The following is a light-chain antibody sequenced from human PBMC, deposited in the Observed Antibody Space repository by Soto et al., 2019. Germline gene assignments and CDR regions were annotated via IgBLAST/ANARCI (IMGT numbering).Light chain of an antibody. V-gene: IGKV3-20*01. Sequence: IVLTQSPGTLSFSPVDRPTIYCRSSQSVSSNYLAWYQLKPGQAPRLLMFAASSRASGTPDRFSGSGSGTDFTLTISRLEPEDFAVHYCQQYGSSPLTFGGGTKVDIK. J-gene: IGKJ4*01. CDR3: QQYGSSPLT. CDR2: AAS. CDR1: QSVSSNY.